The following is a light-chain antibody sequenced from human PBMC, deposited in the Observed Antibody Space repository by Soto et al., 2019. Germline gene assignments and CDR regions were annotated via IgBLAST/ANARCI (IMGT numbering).Light chain of an antibody. Sequence: QAVVTQPPSVPAAPGQKVTVSCSGSTSNIGNNHVSWYQHLPGAAPKLLIYDDNKRPSGIPDRFSGSKSGTSASLAITGLQAEDEGDYYCQSYDSSLSNLVVFGGGTKLTVL. V-gene: IGLV1-51*01. CDR2: DDN. J-gene: IGLJ2*01. CDR1: TSNIGNNH. CDR3: QSYDSSLSNLVV.